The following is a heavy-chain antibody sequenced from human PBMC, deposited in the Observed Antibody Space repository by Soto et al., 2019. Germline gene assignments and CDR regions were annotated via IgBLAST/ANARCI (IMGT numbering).Heavy chain of an antibody. V-gene: IGHV3-53*01. D-gene: IGHD5-18*01. CDR3: AREWDTAMAKKGYYYYYGMDV. CDR2: IYSGGST. J-gene: IGHJ6*02. CDR1: GFTVSSNY. Sequence: GGSLRLSCAASGFTVSSNYMSWVRQAPGKGLEWVSVIYSGGSTYYADSVKGRFTISRDNSKNTLYLQMNSLRAEDTAVYYCAREWDTAMAKKGYYYYYGMDVWGQGPTVTVSS.